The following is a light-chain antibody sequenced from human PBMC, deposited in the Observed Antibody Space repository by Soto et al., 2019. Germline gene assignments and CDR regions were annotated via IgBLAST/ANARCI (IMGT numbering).Light chain of an antibody. CDR2: AAS. V-gene: IGKV1-9*01. CDR1: QGISSN. J-gene: IGKJ3*01. CDR3: QQSYNSPFN. Sequence: IQLTQSPSSLSTSVGDRVTITCRASQGISSNLAWYQQKPGIAPKLLIYAASTLQSGVPSRFSGSGSGADFTLTISSLQPEDFATYYCQQSYNSPFNFGPGTKVDIK.